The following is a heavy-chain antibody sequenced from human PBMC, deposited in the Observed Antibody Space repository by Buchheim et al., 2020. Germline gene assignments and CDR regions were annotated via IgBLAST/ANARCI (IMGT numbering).Heavy chain of an antibody. CDR2: IYYSGST. CDR1: GGSISSYY. J-gene: IGHJ4*02. D-gene: IGHD6-13*01. V-gene: IGHV4-59*01. CDR3: ARGTLQQQLPFDY. Sequence: QVQLQESGPGLVKPSETLSLTCTVSGGSISSYYWSWIRQPPGKGLEWIGYIYYSGSTNYNPSLKSRVTISVDTSKNQFSLKLSSVTAAETAVYYCARGTLQQQLPFDYWGQGTL.